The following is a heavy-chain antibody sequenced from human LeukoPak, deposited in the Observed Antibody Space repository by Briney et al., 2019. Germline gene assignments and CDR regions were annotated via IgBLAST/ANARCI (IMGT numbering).Heavy chain of an antibody. Sequence: ASVKVSCKASGYTFTRYAMNWVRQAPGQGLEWMGWINIKTGNPTYAQGFTGRFVFSLDTSVTTAYLQISSLKDDDTAVYYCARRPLQYYYDASANPGGDYWGQGTLVTVSS. D-gene: IGHD3-22*01. CDR2: INIKTGNP. CDR3: ARRPLQYYYDASANPGGDY. V-gene: IGHV7-4-1*02. CDR1: GYTFTRYA. J-gene: IGHJ4*02.